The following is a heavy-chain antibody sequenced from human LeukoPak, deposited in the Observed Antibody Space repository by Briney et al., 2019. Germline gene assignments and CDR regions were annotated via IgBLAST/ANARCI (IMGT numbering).Heavy chain of an antibody. D-gene: IGHD1-1*01. CDR1: GGSTSSYC. J-gene: IGHJ1*01. CDR2: VCSSGRA. V-gene: IGHV4-59*08. Sequence: SETLSLTCIVSGGSTSSYCWSWIRQPPGEGLESIASVCSSGRADYNPSLESRVTILFDTSRNQLSLKLSSVTAADTAVYYCATLPRGTQPPDYFHHWGQGTLVTVSS. CDR3: ATLPRGTQPPDYFHH.